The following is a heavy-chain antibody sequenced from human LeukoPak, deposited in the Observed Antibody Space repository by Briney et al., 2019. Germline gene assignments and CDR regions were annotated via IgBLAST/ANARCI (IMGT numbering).Heavy chain of an antibody. J-gene: IGHJ4*02. CDR1: GFTFSSYG. CDR2: ISYDGSNK. D-gene: IGHD3-22*01. V-gene: IGHV3-30*18. CDR3: AKDLTDDYDSTGYYFDY. Sequence: GGSLRLSCAASGFTFSSYGMHWVRQAPGKGLEWVAVISYDGSNKYYADSVKGRFTISRDNSKNTLYLQLVRVRAEDTARYYCAKDLTDDYDSTGYYFDYWGQGTLVTVSS.